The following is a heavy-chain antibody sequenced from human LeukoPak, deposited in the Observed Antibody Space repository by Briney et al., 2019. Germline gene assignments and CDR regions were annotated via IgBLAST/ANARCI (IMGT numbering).Heavy chain of an antibody. CDR3: ARDRPGRYCSSTSCYTASPFDP. V-gene: IGHV1-3*03. J-gene: IGHJ5*02. D-gene: IGHD2-2*02. CDR2: INAGNGNT. Sequence: ASVKVSCKASGYTFISYAMNWVRQAPGQGLEWVGWINAGNGNTKYSQEFQGRVTITRDTSASTAYMELSSLRSEDTAVYYCARDRPGRYCSSTSCYTASPFDPWGQGTLVTVSS. CDR1: GYTFISYA.